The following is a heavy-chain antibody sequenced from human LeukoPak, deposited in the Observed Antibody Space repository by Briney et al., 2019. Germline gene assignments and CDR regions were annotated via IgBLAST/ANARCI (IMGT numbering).Heavy chain of an antibody. V-gene: IGHV3-30-3*01. CDR3: ATHTAMVTFPYYFDY. D-gene: IGHD5-18*01. CDR2: ISYDGSNK. CDR1: GFTFTSYA. Sequence: RSGGCLRLSCAASGFTFTSYAMHWVRQAPGKGMEWVAVISYDGSNKYYADPVKGRFTISRDNSKNTLYLQMNSLRAEDTAVYYCATHTAMVTFPYYFDYWGQGSLVTVSS. J-gene: IGHJ4*02.